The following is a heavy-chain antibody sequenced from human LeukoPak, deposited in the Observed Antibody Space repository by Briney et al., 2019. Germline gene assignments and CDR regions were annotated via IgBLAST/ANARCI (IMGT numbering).Heavy chain of an antibody. Sequence: ASVKVSCKASGYTLTGYYMHWVRQAPGQGLEWMGWINPNSGGTNYAQKFQGRVTMTRDTSISTAYMELSRLRSDDTAVYYCAREVGDCSGGSCYHFDYWGQGALVTVSS. J-gene: IGHJ4*02. CDR2: INPNSGGT. CDR3: AREVGDCSGGSCYHFDY. D-gene: IGHD2-15*01. V-gene: IGHV1-2*02. CDR1: GYTLTGYY.